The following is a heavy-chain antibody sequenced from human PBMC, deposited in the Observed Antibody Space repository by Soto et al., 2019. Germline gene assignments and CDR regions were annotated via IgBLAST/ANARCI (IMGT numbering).Heavy chain of an antibody. V-gene: IGHV3-30-3*01. D-gene: IGHD6-13*01. Sequence: QVQLVESGGGVVQPGGSLRLSCAASGFTFSSYAMHWVRQAPGKGLEWVAVISYDGSNKYYADSVKGRFTISRDNSKNTLYLQMNSLRAEDTAVYYCARVYIAAADTWGQGTLVTVSS. CDR3: ARVYIAAADT. CDR2: ISYDGSNK. J-gene: IGHJ5*02. CDR1: GFTFSSYA.